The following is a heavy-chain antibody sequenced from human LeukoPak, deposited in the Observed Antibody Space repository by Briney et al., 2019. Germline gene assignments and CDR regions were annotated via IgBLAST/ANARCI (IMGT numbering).Heavy chain of an antibody. V-gene: IGHV3-30*02. CDR2: IRYDGSDK. J-gene: IGHJ6*04. CDR1: GFTFSSYG. D-gene: IGHD3-10*02. CDR3: AELGITMIGGV. Sequence: GGSLRLSCAASGFTFSSYGMHWVRQAPGKGLVWVAFIRYDGSDKYYAESVKGRFTISRDNSKNTLYLQMNSLRAEDTAVYYCAELGITMIGGVWGKGTTVTISS.